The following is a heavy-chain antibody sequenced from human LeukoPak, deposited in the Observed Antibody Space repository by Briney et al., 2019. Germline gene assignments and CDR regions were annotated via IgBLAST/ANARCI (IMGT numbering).Heavy chain of an antibody. CDR1: GFTFSSHA. CDR2: ISGSGGST. V-gene: IGHV3-23*01. Sequence: PGGSLRLSCAASGFTFSSHAMSWVRQAPGKGLEWVSAISGSGGSTYYADSVKGRFTISRDNSKYTLYLQMNSLRADDTAVYYCAKGGYSSGWRNYFDYWGQGTLVTVSS. J-gene: IGHJ4*02. CDR3: AKGGYSSGWRNYFDY. D-gene: IGHD6-19*01.